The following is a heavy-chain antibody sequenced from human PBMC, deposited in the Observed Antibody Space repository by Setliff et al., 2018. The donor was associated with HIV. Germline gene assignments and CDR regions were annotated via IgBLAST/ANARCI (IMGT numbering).Heavy chain of an antibody. Sequence: GGSLRLSCAASGFTFSRYWMNWVRQAPGKGLEWVANINQDGSEKYYVDSVKGRFTISRDNAKNSLYLQMNSLRAEDTAVYYCAREGAVLRPRDYYHMDVWGKGTTVPVSS. CDR1: GFTFSRYW. CDR3: AREGAVLRPRDYYHMDV. V-gene: IGHV3-7*01. CDR2: INQDGSEK. D-gene: IGHD2-15*01. J-gene: IGHJ6*03.